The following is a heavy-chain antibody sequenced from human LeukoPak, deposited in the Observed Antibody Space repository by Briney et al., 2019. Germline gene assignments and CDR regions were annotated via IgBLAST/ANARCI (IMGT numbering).Heavy chain of an antibody. J-gene: IGHJ4*02. CDR3: ARDASGWDYYFDY. Sequence: SETLSLTCAVSGGSISSSNWWSWVRQPPGKGLEWIGEIYHSGSTNYNPSLKSRVTISVDKSKNQFSLKLSSVTAADTAVYYCARDASGWDYYFDYWGQGTLVTVSS. CDR2: IYHSGST. CDR1: GGSISSSNW. D-gene: IGHD6-19*01. V-gene: IGHV4-4*02.